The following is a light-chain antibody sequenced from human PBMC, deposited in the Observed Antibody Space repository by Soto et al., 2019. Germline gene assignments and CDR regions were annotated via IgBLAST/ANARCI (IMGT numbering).Light chain of an antibody. J-gene: IGKJ1*01. Sequence: DIQMTQSPSSLSVSLGDRVTITCQASHDIGNYLNWYKQNRGQAPILLMSEASTVRPGGPSRFSGSGSGRVFSLTITNLQPEDIATYYCQQSASLPPTFGQGTNMDIK. CDR3: QQSASLPPT. CDR1: HDIGNY. V-gene: IGKV1-33*01. CDR2: EAS.